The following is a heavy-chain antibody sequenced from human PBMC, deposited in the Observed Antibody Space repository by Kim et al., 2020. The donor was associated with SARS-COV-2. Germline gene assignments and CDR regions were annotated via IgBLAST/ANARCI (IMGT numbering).Heavy chain of an antibody. J-gene: IGHJ3*02. Sequence: AQKFQGRVTMTEDTSTDTAYMELSSLRSEDTAVYYCATALGPTMVLAFDIWGQGTMVTVSS. D-gene: IGHD3-10*01. V-gene: IGHV1-24*01. CDR3: ATALGPTMVLAFDI.